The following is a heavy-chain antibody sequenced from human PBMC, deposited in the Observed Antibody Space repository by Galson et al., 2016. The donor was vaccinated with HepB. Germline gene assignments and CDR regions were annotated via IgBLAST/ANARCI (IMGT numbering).Heavy chain of an antibody. CDR2: IYFSGST. CDR3: ARRPRSGWYSSFDY. V-gene: IGHV4-39*01. D-gene: IGHD6-19*01. CDR1: GGSISSTSYY. J-gene: IGHJ4*02. Sequence: ETLSLTCSVSGGSISSTSYYWGWIRQPPGKGLEWIGSIYFSGSTYYNPSLKSRVTIFVDTSKNQFSLRLTSVTAADTAVYYCARRPRSGWYSSFDYWGQGTLVTVSS.